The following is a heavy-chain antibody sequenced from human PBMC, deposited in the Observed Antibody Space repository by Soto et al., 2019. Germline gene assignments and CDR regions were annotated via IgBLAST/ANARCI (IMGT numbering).Heavy chain of an antibody. CDR2: IHYSGTT. CDR3: ARGRREYCTNGVCYTFVPD. CDR1: GGSISNDYYF. Sequence: SETLSLTCTVSGGSISNDYYFWSWIRQPPGKGLEWIGYIHYSGTTNYNPSVMSRVTISVDTSKNQLSLNPSSVTAADTAVYYCARGRREYCTNGVCYTFVPDWGQGTLVTVSS. D-gene: IGHD2-8*01. V-gene: IGHV4-61*01. J-gene: IGHJ4*02.